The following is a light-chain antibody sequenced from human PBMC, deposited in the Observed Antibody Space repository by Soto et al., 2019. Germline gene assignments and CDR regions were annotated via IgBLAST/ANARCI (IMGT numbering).Light chain of an antibody. CDR1: SSDVGNYIF. J-gene: IGLJ1*01. V-gene: IGLV2-14*01. CDR3: VSYTTSASYV. Sequence: QSVLTQPPSLSGSPGQSITISCTGTSSDVGNYIFVSWYRQHPGKAPKLMIYDINNRPSGVSNRFSGSKSGNTASLTISGLQAEDEADYYCVSYTTSASYVFGTGTKLTVL. CDR2: DIN.